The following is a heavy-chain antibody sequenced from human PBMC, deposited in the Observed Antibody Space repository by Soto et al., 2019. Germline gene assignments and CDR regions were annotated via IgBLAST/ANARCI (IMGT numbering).Heavy chain of an antibody. Sequence: SETLSLTCTVSGGSLSSLFWSWIRRPPGKGLEWIGYIYYTGTTNYNPSLKSRVTFSVDTSKNQFSLNLRSVTAADTAVYYCARFGLFSLDVWGKGTTVTVSS. J-gene: IGHJ6*04. CDR3: ARFGLFSLDV. D-gene: IGHD3-16*01. CDR1: GGSLSSLF. CDR2: IYYTGTT. V-gene: IGHV4-59*08.